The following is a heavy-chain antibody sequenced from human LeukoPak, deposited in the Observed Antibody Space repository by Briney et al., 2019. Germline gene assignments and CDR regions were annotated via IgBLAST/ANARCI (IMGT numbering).Heavy chain of an antibody. CDR2: ISWNSGSI. Sequence: GGSLRLSCAASGFTFDDYAMHWVRQAPGKGLEWVSGISWNSGSIGYADSVKGRFTISRDNAKNSLYLQMNSLRAEDTALYYYAKAKAYYDILTPVDYWGQGTLVTVSS. D-gene: IGHD3-9*01. CDR1: GFTFDDYA. V-gene: IGHV3-9*01. J-gene: IGHJ4*02. CDR3: AKAKAYYDILTPVDY.